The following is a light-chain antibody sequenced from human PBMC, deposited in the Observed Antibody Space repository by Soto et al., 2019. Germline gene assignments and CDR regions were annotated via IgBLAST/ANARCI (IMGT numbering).Light chain of an antibody. CDR2: RNN. Sequence: QSVLTQPPSASGTPGQRVTISCSGSSSNIGSNYVYWYQQLPGTAPKLLIYRNNQRPSGVPDRFSGSKSGTSASLAISGLRSEDAADYYSAAWDDSMSGWVFGGGIKLTVL. V-gene: IGLV1-47*01. J-gene: IGLJ3*02. CDR3: AAWDDSMSGWV. CDR1: SSNIGSNY.